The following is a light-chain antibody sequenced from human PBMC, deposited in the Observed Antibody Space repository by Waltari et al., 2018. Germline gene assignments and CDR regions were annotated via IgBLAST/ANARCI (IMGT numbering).Light chain of an antibody. J-gene: IGKJ4*01. CDR3: QQYDNLPPL. V-gene: IGKV1-33*01. CDR2: DAS. Sequence: DIQMTQSPSSLSASVGDRVTITCQASQDITKYLNWYQQKLGKAPKLLIYDASNLETGVPSRFSGSGAGTDFTVTISSLQPEDIATYYCQQYDNLPPLFGGGAKVEIK. CDR1: QDITKY.